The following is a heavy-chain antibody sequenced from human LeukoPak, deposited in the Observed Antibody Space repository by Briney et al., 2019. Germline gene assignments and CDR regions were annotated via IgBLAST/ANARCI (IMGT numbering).Heavy chain of an antibody. J-gene: IGHJ4*02. CDR1: GGSISSYY. CDR2: IYYSGST. D-gene: IGHD3-22*01. Sequence: SETLSLTCTVSGGSISSYYWSWIRQPPGKGLEWIGYIYYSGSTKYNPSLKSRVTISVDTSKNQLSLKLSSVTAADTAVCYCARDGDSSGPYYYFDYWGQGTLVTVSS. CDR3: ARDGDSSGPYYYFDY. V-gene: IGHV4-59*01.